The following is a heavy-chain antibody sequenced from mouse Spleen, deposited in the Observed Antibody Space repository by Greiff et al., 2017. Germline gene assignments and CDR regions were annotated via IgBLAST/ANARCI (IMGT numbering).Heavy chain of an antibody. V-gene: IGHV5-9-1*01. D-gene: IGHD1-1*01. CDR2: ISSGGSYT. J-gene: IGHJ2*01. CDR3: ASLITTVVDY. Sequence: EVKVVESGGGLVKPGGSLKLSCAASGFTFSSYAMSWVRQTPEKRLEWVATISSGGSYTYYPDSVKGRFTISRDNAKNTLYLQMSSLRSEDTAMYYCASLITTVVDYWGQGTTLTVSS. CDR1: GFTFSSYA.